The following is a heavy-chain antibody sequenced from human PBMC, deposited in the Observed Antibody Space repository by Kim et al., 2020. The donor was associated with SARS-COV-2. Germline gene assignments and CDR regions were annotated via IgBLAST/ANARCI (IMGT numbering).Heavy chain of an antibody. V-gene: IGHV4-34*01. J-gene: IGHJ6*02. CDR3: ARSGQYYYYYGMDV. Sequence: TPSLNSRVTISVDTSKNQFSLKLSSVTAADTAVYYCARSGQYYYYYGMDVWGQGTTVTVSS.